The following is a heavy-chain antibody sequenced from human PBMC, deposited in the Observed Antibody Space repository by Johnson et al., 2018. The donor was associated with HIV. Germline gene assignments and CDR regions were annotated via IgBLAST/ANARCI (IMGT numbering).Heavy chain of an antibody. Sequence: VQLVESGGGVVRHGGSLRLSCAASGFTFDDYGMSWVRQAPGKGLEWVSGINWNGGSTGYADSVKGRFTISRDNSKNTLYLQMNSLRAEDTAVYYCAREMVRGRPIAFDIWGQGTMVTVSS. D-gene: IGHD3-10*01. CDR2: INWNGGST. J-gene: IGHJ3*02. V-gene: IGHV3-20*04. CDR1: GFTFDDYG. CDR3: AREMVRGRPIAFDI.